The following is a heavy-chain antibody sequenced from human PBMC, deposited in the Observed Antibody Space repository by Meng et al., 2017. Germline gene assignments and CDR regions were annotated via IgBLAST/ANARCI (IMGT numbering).Heavy chain of an antibody. J-gene: IGHJ5*02. D-gene: IGHD3-10*01. CDR1: GVSISSSNW. V-gene: IGHV4-4*02. Sequence: VQLVGWGPGLGKPSGPLALTCAVSGVSISSSNWWSCVRQPPGKGLEWIGEIYHSGSTNYNPSLKSRVTISVDKSKNQFSLKLSSVTAADTAVYYCSSRATMVRGVPNWFDPWGQGTLVTVSS. CDR3: SSRATMVRGVPNWFDP. CDR2: IYHSGST.